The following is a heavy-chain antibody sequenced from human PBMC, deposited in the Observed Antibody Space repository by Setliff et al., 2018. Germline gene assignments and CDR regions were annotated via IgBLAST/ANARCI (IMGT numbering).Heavy chain of an antibody. CDR3: ARVSLVGANSGLCEY. Sequence: VKVSCKTSRYNFPVYGITWVRQAPGHGLEWMGWISPDNGVTKYVEKNQDRVTMTTDTSTNTAYMELRNLTSDDTAVYYCARVSLVGANSGLCEYWGQGTLVTVSS. V-gene: IGHV1-18*01. CDR2: ISPDNGVT. D-gene: IGHD1-26*01. CDR1: RYNFPVYG. J-gene: IGHJ4*02.